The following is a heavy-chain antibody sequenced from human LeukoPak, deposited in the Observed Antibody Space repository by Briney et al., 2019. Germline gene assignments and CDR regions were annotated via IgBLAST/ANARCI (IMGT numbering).Heavy chain of an antibody. CDR3: ARDQWLVRGWFDP. V-gene: IGHV1-69*01. CDR1: GGTFSSYA. Sequence: SVKVSCKASGGTFSSYAISWVRQAPGQGLEWMGGIIPIFGTANYAQKFQGRVTITADESTSTAYMELSSLRSEDTAVYYCARDQWLVRGWFDPWGQGTLVTVSS. J-gene: IGHJ5*02. D-gene: IGHD6-19*01. CDR2: IIPIFGTA.